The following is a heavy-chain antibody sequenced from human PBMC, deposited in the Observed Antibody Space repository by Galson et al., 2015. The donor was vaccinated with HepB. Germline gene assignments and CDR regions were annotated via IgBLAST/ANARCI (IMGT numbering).Heavy chain of an antibody. V-gene: IGHV3-30*04. CDR1: GFTFSSYA. Sequence: SLRLSCAASGFTFSSYAMHWARQAPGKGLEWLAVILYDGHNDYYADSARGRFSISRDNSKNTLYLLMNSLRVEDTAVYYCARRAGASGGFAFDYWGQGTLVIVSS. CDR3: ARRAGASGGFAFDY. D-gene: IGHD3-10*01. J-gene: IGHJ4*02. CDR2: ILYDGHND.